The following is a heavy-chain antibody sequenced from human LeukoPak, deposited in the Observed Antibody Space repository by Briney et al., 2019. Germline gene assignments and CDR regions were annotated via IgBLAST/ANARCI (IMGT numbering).Heavy chain of an antibody. CDR2: IHYSGST. CDR3: ARSEISFGNYHDY. Sequence: SETLSLTCTVSGGSISSYYWSWIRQPPEKGLEWIGYIHYSGSTNYNPSLKSRVTISIDTSKNQFSLKLSSVTAADTAVYYCARSEISFGNYHDYWGQGTLVTVSS. D-gene: IGHD3-3*01. J-gene: IGHJ4*02. V-gene: IGHV4-59*01. CDR1: GGSISSYY.